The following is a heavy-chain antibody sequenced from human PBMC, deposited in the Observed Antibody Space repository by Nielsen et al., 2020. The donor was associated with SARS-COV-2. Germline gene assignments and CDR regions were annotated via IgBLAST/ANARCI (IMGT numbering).Heavy chain of an antibody. V-gene: IGHV4-39*01. J-gene: IGHJ4*02. CDR2: ITNGDTT. CDR1: IGSIRSTSHH. Sequence: SETLSLTCTVSIGSIRSTSHHWGWIRQPPGKGLEWIATITNGDTTYYNPSLRSRVAISVDTPKKQLSLKLTSVAAADTAVYYCGVYGWGTDYWGQGALVTVSS. CDR3: GVYGWGTDY. D-gene: IGHD3-10*01.